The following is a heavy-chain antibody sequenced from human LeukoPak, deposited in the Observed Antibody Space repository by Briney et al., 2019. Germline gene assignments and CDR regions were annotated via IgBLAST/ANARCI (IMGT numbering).Heavy chain of an antibody. D-gene: IGHD3-10*01. J-gene: IGHJ4*02. CDR3: AKDTYGSGSYTFDY. CDR2: ISSTSSYI. CDR1: GFSFITYN. V-gene: IGHV3-21*04. Sequence: GGSLRLSCAASGFSFITYNMNWVRQAPGKGLEWVSSISSTSSYIYYADSVKGRFTISRDNAKNSLYLQMNSLRAEDTALYYCAKDTYGSGSYTFDYWGQGTLVTVSS.